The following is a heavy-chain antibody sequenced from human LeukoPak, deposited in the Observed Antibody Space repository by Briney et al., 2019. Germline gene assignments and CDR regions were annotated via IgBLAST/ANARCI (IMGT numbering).Heavy chain of an antibody. D-gene: IGHD6-6*01. CDR2: ISGSGGST. CDR1: GFTFSSYG. CDR3: AKGGVYSSSSWYFDY. J-gene: IGHJ4*02. Sequence: GGSLRLSCAASGFTFSSYGMHWVRQAPGKGLEWVSAISGSGGSTYYADSVKGRFTISRDNSKNTLYLQMNSLRAEDTAVYYCAKGGVYSSSSWYFDYWGQGTLVTVSS. V-gene: IGHV3-23*01.